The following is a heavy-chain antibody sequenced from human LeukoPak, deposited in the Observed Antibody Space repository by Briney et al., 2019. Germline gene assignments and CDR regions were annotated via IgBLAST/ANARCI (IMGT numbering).Heavy chain of an antibody. CDR1: GYTFTGYY. CDR2: IIPIFGTA. Sequence: SVKVSCKASGYTFTGYYMHWVRQAPGQGLEWMGGIIPIFGTANYAQKFQGRVTITTDESTSTAYMELSSLRSEDMAVYYCARSRTSSPAATIDYWGQGTLVTVSS. J-gene: IGHJ4*02. CDR3: ARSRTSSPAATIDY. D-gene: IGHD2-2*01. V-gene: IGHV1-69*05.